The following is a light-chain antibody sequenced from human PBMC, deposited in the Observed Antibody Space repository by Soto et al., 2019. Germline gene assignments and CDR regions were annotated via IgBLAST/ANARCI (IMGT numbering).Light chain of an antibody. CDR2: GAS. Sequence: EIVLTQSPGTLSLSPGERPTSSCGASQRVSTSFLAWYQQKPGQAPRLLIYGASSRATGIPDRFSGSGSGTDFTLTISRLEPEDVAVYYCQQYGSSPLTFGGGTKVEIK. J-gene: IGKJ4*01. V-gene: IGKV3-20*01. CDR3: QQYGSSPLT. CDR1: QRVSTSF.